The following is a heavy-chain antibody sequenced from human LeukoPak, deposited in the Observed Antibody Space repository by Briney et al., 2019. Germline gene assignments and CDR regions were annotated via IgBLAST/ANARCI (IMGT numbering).Heavy chain of an antibody. CDR3: ARASGRLMTFDY. D-gene: IGHD3-3*01. CDR2: IIPILGIA. CDR1: GGTFSSYA. J-gene: IGHJ4*02. V-gene: IGHV1-69*04. Sequence: SVKVSCKASGGTFSSYAISWVRQAPGQGLEWMGRIIPILGIANYAQKFQGRVTITADRSTSTAYMELSSLRSEDTAVYYCARASGRLMTFDYWGQGTLVTVSS.